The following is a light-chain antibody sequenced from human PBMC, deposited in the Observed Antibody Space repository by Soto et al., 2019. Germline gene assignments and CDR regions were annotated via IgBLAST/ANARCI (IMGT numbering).Light chain of an antibody. CDR2: DES. J-gene: IGKJ5*01. V-gene: IGKV3-11*01. CDR1: QSVNNN. Sequence: ETLMTQSPATLSVSPGERATLSCRASQSVNNNLAWYQQKTGQAPRILIYDESNRATGIPDRFSGSGSGTDLNLTISRLEPEDFAVYYCQXRSNWPVTCGQGTRLEIK. CDR3: QXRSNWPVT.